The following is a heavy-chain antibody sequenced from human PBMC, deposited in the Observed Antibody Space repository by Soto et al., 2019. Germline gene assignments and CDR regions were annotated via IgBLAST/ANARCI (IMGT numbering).Heavy chain of an antibody. V-gene: IGHV1-18*01. Sequence: QVHLVQSGAEVKKPGASVKVSCKASGYTFTNYAISWVRQAPGQGLEWMGWISAYNGNTNYTQKLQGRVTMTTDTSASTAYMDLRSLRSDDTAVYYCAREVPYYYYTRGAFDIWGHGTMVTVSS. J-gene: IGHJ3*02. CDR3: AREVPYYYYTRGAFDI. CDR1: GYTFTNYA. CDR2: ISAYNGNT. D-gene: IGHD3-22*01.